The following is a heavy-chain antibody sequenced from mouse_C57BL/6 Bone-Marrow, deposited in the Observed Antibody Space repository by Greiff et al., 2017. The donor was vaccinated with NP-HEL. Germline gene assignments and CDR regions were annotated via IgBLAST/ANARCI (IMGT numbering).Heavy chain of an antibody. CDR1: GYTFTSYN. Sequence: QVQLQQSGAELVRPGASVKLSCKASGYTFTSYNMHWVKQTPCQGLEWIGAIYPGNGNTSYNQKFKGKATLTVDKSSSTAYMQLSSLTSEDSAVYCCARWGGDSYWFDYWGQGTIVTVSA. CDR2: IYPGNGNT. D-gene: IGHD2-13*01. V-gene: IGHV1-12*01. CDR3: ARWGGDSYWFDY. J-gene: IGHJ3*01.